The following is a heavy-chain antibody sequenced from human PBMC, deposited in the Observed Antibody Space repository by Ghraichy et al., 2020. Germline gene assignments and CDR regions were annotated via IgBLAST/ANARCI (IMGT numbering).Heavy chain of an antibody. CDR2: IKQDGSDK. D-gene: IGHD5-12*01. J-gene: IGHJ4*02. CDR3: ARVGVWMTFDY. CDR1: GFTFSSYW. Sequence: GGSLRLSCAASGFTFSSYWMSWVRQTPGKGLEWVATIKQDGSDKYYLDSVKGRFTISRDNAKNSLYLQMNSLRVEDTAVYYCARVGVWMTFDYWGQNTLVRVSS. V-gene: IGHV3-7*03.